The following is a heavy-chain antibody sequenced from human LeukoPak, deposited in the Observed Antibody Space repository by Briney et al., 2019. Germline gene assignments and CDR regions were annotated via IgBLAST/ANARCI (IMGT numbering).Heavy chain of an antibody. CDR2: IIPGIGII. CDR3: ARALSDTSGYELAY. D-gene: IGHD3-22*01. J-gene: IGHJ4*02. Sequence: GASVKVSFMASGGIYSNYTINWVRQPPGQGLEWVGRIIPGIGIINYAQKFHGRVTVNSDKSTSTAYMELSSLRADDTAVYYCARALSDTSGYELAYWGQGTLVTFSS. CDR1: GGIYSNYT. V-gene: IGHV1-69*02.